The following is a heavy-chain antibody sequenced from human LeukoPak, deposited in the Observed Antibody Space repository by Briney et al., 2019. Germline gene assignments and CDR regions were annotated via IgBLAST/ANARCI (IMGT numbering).Heavy chain of an antibody. CDR3: ARPSDSSGYPY. V-gene: IGHV3-7*01. CDR2: IKQDGTEK. Sequence: GGSLRLSCAASGFTFTTYWMSWVRQAPGEGLEWVANIKQDGTEKYYVDSVKGRFTISRDNAKNSLYLQMNSLRVEDTAVCYCARPSDSSGYPYWGQGTLVTVSS. CDR1: GFTFTTYW. D-gene: IGHD3-22*01. J-gene: IGHJ4*02.